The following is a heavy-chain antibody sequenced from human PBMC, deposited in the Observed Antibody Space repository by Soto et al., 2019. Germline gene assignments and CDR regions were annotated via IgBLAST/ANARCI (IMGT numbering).Heavy chain of an antibody. Sequence: ESLKISCQGSGYSFSNYWISWVRQMPGKGLEWIGRIDPSDSYTNYSPSFQGHVTISADKSISTVYLQWSSLQGSDTAMYYCVRYVGFDPWGQGTLVTVSS. CDR2: IDPSDSYT. CDR1: GYSFSNYW. J-gene: IGHJ5*02. V-gene: IGHV5-10-1*01. D-gene: IGHD3-10*02. CDR3: VRYVGFDP.